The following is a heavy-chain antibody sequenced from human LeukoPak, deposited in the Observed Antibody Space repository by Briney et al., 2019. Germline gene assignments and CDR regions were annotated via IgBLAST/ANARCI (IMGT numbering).Heavy chain of an antibody. CDR3: ARGRYYGSGSQVYYYYGMDV. CDR1: VGSISSGGYY. Sequence: SQTLSLTCTVSVGSISSGGYYWGWIRQHPGKGLEWIVYIYYSGSTYYNPSLKSRVTISVDTSKNQFSLKLSSVTAADTAVYYCARGRYYGSGSQVYYYYGMDVWGQGTTVTVSS. V-gene: IGHV4-31*03. D-gene: IGHD3-10*01. J-gene: IGHJ6*02. CDR2: IYYSGST.